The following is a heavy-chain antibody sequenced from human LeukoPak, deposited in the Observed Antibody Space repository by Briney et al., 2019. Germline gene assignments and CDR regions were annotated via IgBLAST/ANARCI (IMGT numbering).Heavy chain of an antibody. CDR1: GFSFSSYG. J-gene: IGHJ4*02. CDR3: AKEIYYDSSAFFDY. V-gene: IGHV3-30*18. CDR2: IGYDGSNK. Sequence: PGRSLRLSCAVSGFSFSSYGMHWVRQAPGKGLEWVAVIGYDGSNKYYADSVKGRFTISRDNSKNTLYLQMNSLRTEDTAVYFCAKEIYYDSSAFFDYWGQGTLVTVSS. D-gene: IGHD3-22*01.